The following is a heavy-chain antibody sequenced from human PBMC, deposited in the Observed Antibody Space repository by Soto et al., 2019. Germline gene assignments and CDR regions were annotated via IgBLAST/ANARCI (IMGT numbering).Heavy chain of an antibody. CDR2: ISYDGSNK. D-gene: IGHD1-1*01. Sequence: PGGSLRLSCAASGFTFSSYGMHWVRQAPGKGLEWVAVISYDGSNKYYADSVKGRFTISRDNSKNTLYLQMNSLRAEDTAVYYCAKDDEKLNWNDPYYYGMDVWGQGTTVTVSS. V-gene: IGHV3-30*18. J-gene: IGHJ6*02. CDR1: GFTFSSYG. CDR3: AKDDEKLNWNDPYYYGMDV.